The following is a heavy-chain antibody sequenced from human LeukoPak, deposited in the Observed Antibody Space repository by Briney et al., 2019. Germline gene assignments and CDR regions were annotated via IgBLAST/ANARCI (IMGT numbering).Heavy chain of an antibody. Sequence: PGGSLRLSCAASGFTFSDSYMSWIRQTPGKGLEWLSYISSSSSDTNYADSVKGRFTISRDNAKNSLYLQMNSLRAEDTAVYYCAKIIIIEVDAFDVWGQGTMVTVSS. CDR2: ISSSSSDT. CDR3: AKIIIIEVDAFDV. CDR1: GFTFSDSY. D-gene: IGHD3-16*02. J-gene: IGHJ3*01. V-gene: IGHV3-11*06.